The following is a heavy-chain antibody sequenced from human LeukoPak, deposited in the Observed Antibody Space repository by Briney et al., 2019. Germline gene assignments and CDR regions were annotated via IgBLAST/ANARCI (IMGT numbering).Heavy chain of an antibody. D-gene: IGHD6-6*01. CDR1: GFTFSSYS. Sequence: PGGSLRLSCAASGFTFSSYSMNWVRQAPGKGLEWVSSIGSSSSYIYYADSVKGRFTISRDNAKNSLYLQMNSLRSEDTAVYYCARVGSAYSSSSDDYWGQGTLVTVSS. J-gene: IGHJ4*02. CDR3: ARVGSAYSSSSDDY. V-gene: IGHV3-21*01. CDR2: IGSSSSYI.